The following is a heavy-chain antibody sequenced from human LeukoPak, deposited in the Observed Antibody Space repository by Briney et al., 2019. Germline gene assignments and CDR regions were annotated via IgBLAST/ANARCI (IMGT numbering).Heavy chain of an antibody. CDR3: AREFRYDSSGYYYWHYYYGMDV. J-gene: IGHJ6*02. CDR1: GFTFSSYG. CDR2: IWYDGSNK. D-gene: IGHD3-22*01. Sequence: PRGSLRLSCAASGFTFSSYGMHWVRQAPGKGLEWVAVIWYDGSNKYYADSVKGRFTISRDNSKNTLYLQMNSLRAEDTAVYYCAREFRYDSSGYYYWHYYYGMDVWGQGTTVTVSS. V-gene: IGHV3-33*01.